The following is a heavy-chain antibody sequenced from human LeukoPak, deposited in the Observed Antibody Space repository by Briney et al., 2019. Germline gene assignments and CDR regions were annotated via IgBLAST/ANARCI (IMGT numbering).Heavy chain of an antibody. Sequence: PSETLSLTCAVYGGSFSGYYWSWIRQPPGKGLEWIGEINHSGSTNYNPSLKSRVTISVDTSKNQFSLKLSSVTAADTAVYYCARGTGYSSGSGFDYWGQGTLVTVSS. CDR2: INHSGST. CDR1: GGSFSGYY. J-gene: IGHJ4*02. CDR3: ARGTGYSSGSGFDY. D-gene: IGHD6-19*01. V-gene: IGHV4-34*01.